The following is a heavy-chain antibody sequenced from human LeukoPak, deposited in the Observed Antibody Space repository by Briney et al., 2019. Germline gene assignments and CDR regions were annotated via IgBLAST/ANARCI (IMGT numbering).Heavy chain of an antibody. J-gene: IGHJ4*02. Sequence: GESLKISCKGSGYSFTSYWIGWVRQMPGKGVEGRGRSYSCGCGTRYSPSFQGRVTISGDKSLSTAYLQWTSLKASDTAMYYCARQDGAGYKPPRSYFDYRGQGTLVTVSS. CDR2: SYSCGCGT. CDR1: GYSFTSYW. CDR3: ARQDGAGYKPPRSYFDY. D-gene: IGHD5-24*01. V-gene: IGHV5-51*01.